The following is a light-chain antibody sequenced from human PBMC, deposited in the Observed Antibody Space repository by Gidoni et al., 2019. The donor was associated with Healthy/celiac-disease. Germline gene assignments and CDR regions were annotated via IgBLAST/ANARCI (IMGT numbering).Light chain of an antibody. CDR2: GKD. V-gene: IGLV3-19*01. J-gene: IGLJ1*01. CDR3: NSRDSSGNHLYV. Sequence: SSELTQDPAVSVALGQTVRITCQGDSLRSYYASWYQQKPGQAPVLVIYGKDNRPSGIPDRFSGSISGNTASLTIPGAQAEDEADYYCNSRDSSGNHLYVFGTGTKVTVL. CDR1: SLRSYY.